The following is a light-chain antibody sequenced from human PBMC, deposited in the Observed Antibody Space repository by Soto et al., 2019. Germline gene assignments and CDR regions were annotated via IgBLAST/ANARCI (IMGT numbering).Light chain of an antibody. CDR2: HAS. V-gene: IGKV3D-15*01. Sequence: MTQSPATLSVSPGEGATLSCRASHTVSSHLAWYHQKNGQAPMLLIYHASTRASGIPARFSGSGSGTGFILTINTLQLDNFAFYYCQHYHTWPPSTTFGQGTRLEIK. J-gene: IGKJ5*01. CDR1: HTVSSH. CDR3: QHYHTWPPSTT.